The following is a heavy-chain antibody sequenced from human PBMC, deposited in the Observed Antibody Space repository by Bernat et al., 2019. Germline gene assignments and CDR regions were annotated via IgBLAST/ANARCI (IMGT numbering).Heavy chain of an antibody. CDR3: ASGRDGYNIDAFDI. J-gene: IGHJ3*02. CDR1: GYNFTSYA. CDR2: INAGNGNT. V-gene: IGHV1-3*01. Sequence: QVQLVQSGAEVKKPGASVKVSCKASGYNFTSYAMHWVRQAPGQRLEWMGWINAGNGNTKYSQKFQGRVTITRDTSASTAYMELSSLRSEDTAVYYCASGRDGYNIDAFDIWGQGTMVTVSS. D-gene: IGHD5-24*01.